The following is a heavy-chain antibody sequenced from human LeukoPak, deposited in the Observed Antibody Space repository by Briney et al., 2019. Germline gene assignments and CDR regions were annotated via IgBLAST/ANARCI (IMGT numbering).Heavy chain of an antibody. CDR2: INPNSGGT. CDR3: ARSPTYDFWSGYPDY. V-gene: IGHV1-2*03. Sequence: LGASVKVSXKASGYTFTGYYMHWMRQAPGQGLEWMGWINPNSGGTNYAQKFQGRVTMTRDTSISTAYMELSRLRSDDTAVYYCARSPTYDFWSGYPDYWGQGTLVTVSS. D-gene: IGHD3-3*01. J-gene: IGHJ4*02. CDR1: GYTFTGYY.